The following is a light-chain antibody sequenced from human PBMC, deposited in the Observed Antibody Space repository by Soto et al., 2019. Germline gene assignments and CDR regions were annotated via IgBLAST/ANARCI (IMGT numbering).Light chain of an antibody. V-gene: IGLV2-14*01. Sequence: QSVLTQPASVSGSPGQPITISCTGTNSDVGGYNYVSWYQQHPGKAPELMIYEVSHRPSGVSKRFSGSKSDNTASLTISGLQAEDEADYYCSSYTSISTLYVFGTGTKVTVL. CDR2: EVS. CDR3: SSYTSISTLYV. J-gene: IGLJ1*01. CDR1: NSDVGGYNY.